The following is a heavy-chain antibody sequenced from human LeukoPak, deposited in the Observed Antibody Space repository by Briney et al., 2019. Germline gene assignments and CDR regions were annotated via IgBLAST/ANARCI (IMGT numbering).Heavy chain of an antibody. CDR3: ARDQRGSLGVAFDI. V-gene: IGHV3-21*01. J-gene: IGHJ3*02. D-gene: IGHD3-16*01. Sequence: PGGSLRLSCAASGFTFSSYGMSWVRQAPGKGLEWVSSISSSSSYIYYADSVKGRFTISRDNAKNSLYLQMNSLRAEDTAVYYCARDQRGSLGVAFDIWGQGTMVTVSS. CDR2: ISSSSSYI. CDR1: GFTFSSYG.